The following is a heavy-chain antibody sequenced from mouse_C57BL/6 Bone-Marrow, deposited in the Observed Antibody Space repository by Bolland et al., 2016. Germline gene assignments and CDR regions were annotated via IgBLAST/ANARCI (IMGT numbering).Heavy chain of an antibody. D-gene: IGHD1-2*01. CDR2: PRDGST. Sequence: PRDGSTKYNEKFKGKATLTVDTSSSTAYMELHSLTSEDSAVYFCARRITTAMDYWGQGTT. V-gene: IGHV1-85*01. J-gene: IGHJ2*01. CDR3: ARRITTAMDY.